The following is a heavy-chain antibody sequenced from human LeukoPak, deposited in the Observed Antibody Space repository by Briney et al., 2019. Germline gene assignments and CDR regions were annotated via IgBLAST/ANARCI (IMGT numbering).Heavy chain of an antibody. V-gene: IGHV3-74*01. CDR2: VSPDGSST. CDR1: GFTFSNYW. J-gene: IGHJ4*02. Sequence: GGSLRLSCAASGFTFSNYWMYWVRQAPGKGLVWVSRVSPDGSSTNYADSVKGRFTISRDNAKNTLYLQMNRLRAEDTAVYYCATPFDYWGQGTLVTVSS. CDR3: ATPFDY.